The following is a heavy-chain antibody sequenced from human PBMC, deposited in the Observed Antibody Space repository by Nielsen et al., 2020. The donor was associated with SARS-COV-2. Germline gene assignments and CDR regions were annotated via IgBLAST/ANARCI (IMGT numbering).Heavy chain of an antibody. CDR3: AKEHGDYYFDY. Sequence: GESLKISCAASGFTFSSYAMSWVRQAPGKGLEWVSAISGSGGSTYYADSVKGRFTISRDNSKNTLYLQMNSLRAEGTAVYYCAKEHGDYYFDYWGQGTLVTVSS. D-gene: IGHD4-17*01. J-gene: IGHJ4*02. V-gene: IGHV3-23*01. CDR1: GFTFSSYA. CDR2: ISGSGGST.